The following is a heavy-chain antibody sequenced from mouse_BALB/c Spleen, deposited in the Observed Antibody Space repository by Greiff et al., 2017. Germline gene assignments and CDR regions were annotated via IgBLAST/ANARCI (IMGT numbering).Heavy chain of an antibody. V-gene: IGHV5-4*02. CDR2: ISDGGSYT. J-gene: IGHJ3*01. D-gene: IGHD2-10*01. CDR1: GFTFSDYY. CDR3: ARGAYYEAWFAY. Sequence: EVKLMESGGGLVKPGGSLKLSCAASGFTFSDYYMYWVRQTPEKRLEWVATISDGGSYTYYPDSVKGRFTISRDNAKNNLYLQMSSLKSEDTAMYYCARGAYYEAWFAYWGQGTLVTVSA.